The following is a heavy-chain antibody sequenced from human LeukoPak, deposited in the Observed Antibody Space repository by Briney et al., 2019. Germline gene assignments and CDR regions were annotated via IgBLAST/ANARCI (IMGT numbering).Heavy chain of an antibody. CDR2: INPNGGGT. CDR1: GYTSTGYY. V-gene: IGHV1-2*06. Sequence: ASVKVSCKASGYTSTGYYIHWVRQAPGQGLEWMGRINPNGGGTNYEQKFQGRVTMTSDTSISTAYMELSRLRSDDTAVYYCARERKITIFGVACDYWGQGTLVTVSS. D-gene: IGHD3-3*01. CDR3: ARERKITIFGVACDY. J-gene: IGHJ4*02.